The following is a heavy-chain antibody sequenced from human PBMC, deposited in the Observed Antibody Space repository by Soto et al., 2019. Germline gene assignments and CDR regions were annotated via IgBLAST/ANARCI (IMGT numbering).Heavy chain of an antibody. CDR2: ISGGGGNT. J-gene: IGHJ4*02. Sequence: DVQLLESGGGVVQSGGSLSLSCSASGFAFSDYSMHWVRQAPGKGPEWVSAISGGGGNTYYAGSVNGRFTISRDNSRNTLYLQMHSLRDDDTALYYCAKETYVIGWTLDSWGQGTRATFSS. CDR1: GFAFSDYS. V-gene: IGHV3-23*01. D-gene: IGHD6-19*01. CDR3: AKETYVIGWTLDS.